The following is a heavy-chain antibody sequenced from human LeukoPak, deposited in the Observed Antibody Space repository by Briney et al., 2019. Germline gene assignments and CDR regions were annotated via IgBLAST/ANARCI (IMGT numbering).Heavy chain of an antibody. J-gene: IGHJ6*01. Sequence: GAAVKVSFKGSGYTFTVYYMHRVRQAPGQGMEWVGWIKINSGGTNYAQKFQGWVTMSRDTSISTAYMELSRLRSDDTAVYYCARGVAAAVMDYYYGMDVWVKRTTVTVSS. CDR3: ARGVAAAVMDYYYGMDV. CDR1: GYTFTVYY. D-gene: IGHD6-13*01. CDR2: IKINSGGT. V-gene: IGHV1-2*04.